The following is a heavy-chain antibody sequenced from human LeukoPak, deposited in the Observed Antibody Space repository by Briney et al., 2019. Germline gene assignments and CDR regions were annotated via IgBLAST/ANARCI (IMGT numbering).Heavy chain of an antibody. CDR2: ISHDGSNI. Sequence: GGSLRLSCAASGFTFYNYGMHWVRQAPGKGLEWVAVISHDGSNIHYGDSVKGRFTISRDNSKNTLYLEMNSLRVEDTAVYYCAKDPYRVVVATGNYLDPWGQGTLVTVSA. CDR1: GFTFYNYG. D-gene: IGHD2-21*01. J-gene: IGHJ5*02. CDR3: AKDPYRVVVATGNYLDP. V-gene: IGHV3-30*18.